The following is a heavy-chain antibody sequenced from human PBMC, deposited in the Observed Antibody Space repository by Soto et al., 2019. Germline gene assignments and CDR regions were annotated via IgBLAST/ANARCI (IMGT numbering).Heavy chain of an antibody. J-gene: IGHJ4*02. CDR2: IYYSGST. D-gene: IGHD6-25*01. V-gene: IGHV4-59*01. CDR3: ARGYNIGYPN. CDR1: GGSISSYY. Sequence: PSETLSLTCTVSGGSISSYYWSWIRQPPGKGLEWIGYIYYSGSTNYNPSLKSRVTISVDTSKNQFSLKLSSVTAADTAVYYCARGYNIGYPNWRQGTLVT.